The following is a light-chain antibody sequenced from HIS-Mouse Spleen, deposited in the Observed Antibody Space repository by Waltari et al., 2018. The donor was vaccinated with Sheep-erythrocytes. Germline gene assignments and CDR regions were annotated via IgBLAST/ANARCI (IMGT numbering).Light chain of an antibody. CDR1: SSNIGSNY. CDR2: RNN. CDR3: AAWDDSLSGPGV. V-gene: IGLV1-47*01. Sequence: QSVLTQPPSASGTPGQRVTISCSGSSSNIGSNYVYWYQQLPGTAPKLLIYRNNQRPSGFPDRVSGSKSGTSASLAISGLRSEDEADYYCAAWDDSLSGPGVFGGGTKLTVL. J-gene: IGLJ3*02.